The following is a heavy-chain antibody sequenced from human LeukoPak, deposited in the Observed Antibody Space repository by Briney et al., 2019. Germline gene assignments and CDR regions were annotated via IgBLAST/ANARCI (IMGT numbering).Heavy chain of an antibody. CDR3: ARDSPFGYC. D-gene: IGHD3-10*01. Sequence: GGSLRLSCAAYGFTFNTYGMNWVRQAPGKGLEWVAVIWYDGSIKYYPDSVKGRFTASRDNSKDTLYLEMNSLRAEDTAVYYCARDSPFGYCWGQGTLVTVSS. J-gene: IGHJ4*02. V-gene: IGHV3-33*01. CDR1: GFTFNTYG. CDR2: IWYDGSIK.